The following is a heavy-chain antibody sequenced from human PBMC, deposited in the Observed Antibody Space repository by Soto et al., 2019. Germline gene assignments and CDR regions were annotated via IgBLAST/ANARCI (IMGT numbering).Heavy chain of an antibody. CDR2: IKQDGTEK. V-gene: IGHV3-7*01. CDR3: ARGDTNMITGMDCFDI. J-gene: IGHJ3*02. D-gene: IGHD3-16*01. CDR1: GFTFSRYW. Sequence: GGSLRLSCAASGFTFSRYWMNWVRQAPGKGLEWVANIKQDGTEKNYVDSVKGRFTISRDNARNSLYLQMDSLRAEDTAVYFCARGDTNMITGMDCFDIWGQGTRVTVSS.